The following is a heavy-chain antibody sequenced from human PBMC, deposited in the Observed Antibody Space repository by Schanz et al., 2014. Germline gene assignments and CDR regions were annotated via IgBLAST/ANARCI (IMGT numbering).Heavy chain of an antibody. CDR2: MNESHSTI. D-gene: IGHD5-12*01. V-gene: IGHV3-23*04. CDR1: GFSFSSYA. Sequence: EVQLVESGGGLVQPGGSLTLSCAASGFSFSSYAMGWVRQARGKGLEWVSAMNESHSTIYYADSVRGRFTISRDNAENTLFLQMNSLRAEDTAVYYCARKVVATIGGYYDNWGQGTLVIVSS. CDR3: ARKVVATIGGYYDN. J-gene: IGHJ4*02.